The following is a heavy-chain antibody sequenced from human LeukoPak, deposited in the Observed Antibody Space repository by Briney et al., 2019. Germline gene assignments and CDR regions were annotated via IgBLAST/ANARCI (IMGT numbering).Heavy chain of an antibody. CDR2: IYTSGST. CDR1: GGSISSSSYY. CDR3: ARSQTTSYFDY. D-gene: IGHD1-7*01. Sequence: SETLSLTRTVSGGSISSSSYYWSWIRRPAGKGLEWIGRIYTSGSTNYNPSLKSRVTISLDTSKNQFSLKLSSVTAADTAVYYCARSQTTSYFDYWGQGTLVTVSS. V-gene: IGHV4-61*02. J-gene: IGHJ4*02.